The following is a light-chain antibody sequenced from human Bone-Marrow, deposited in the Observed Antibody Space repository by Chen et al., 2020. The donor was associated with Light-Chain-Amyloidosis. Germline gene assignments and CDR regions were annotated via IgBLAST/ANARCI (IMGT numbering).Light chain of an antibody. Sequence: QSVLTQPPSVSGAPGQRVTISCTCSSSNIGATYDVHWYQHLPETAPKILNYRNTNRPAGVPDRFSGSKSGNSATLAITGLQAEDEGDYYCQSYDSSLSDVVFGGGTKLTVL. CDR3: QSYDSSLSDVV. J-gene: IGLJ2*01. V-gene: IGLV1-40*01. CDR2: RNT. CDR1: SSNIGATYD.